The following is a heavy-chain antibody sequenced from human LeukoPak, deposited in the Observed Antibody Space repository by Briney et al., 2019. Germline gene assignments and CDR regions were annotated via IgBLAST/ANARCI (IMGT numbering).Heavy chain of an antibody. J-gene: IGHJ4*02. CDR1: GFTVSSNF. Sequence: GGSLRLSCAASGFTVSSNFMSWVRQAPGKGLEWVAVISYDGSNKYYADSVKGRFTISRDNSKNTLYLQMNSLRAEDTAVYYCAKVGGGPYWGQGTLVTVSS. CDR3: AKVGGGPY. V-gene: IGHV3-30*18. D-gene: IGHD2-15*01. CDR2: ISYDGSNK.